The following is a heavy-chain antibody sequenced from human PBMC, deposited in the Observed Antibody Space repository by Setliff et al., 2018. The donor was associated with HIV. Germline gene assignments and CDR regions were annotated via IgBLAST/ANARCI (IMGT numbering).Heavy chain of an antibody. J-gene: IGHJ4*02. CDR3: ARFCSGGSCPDY. CDR2: ISYSGSP. D-gene: IGHD2-15*01. Sequence: LSLTCSVSGGSITSHYWTWIRQPPGKGLEWIGVISYSGSPHYNPSLKSRVTIGMDTSKNQVSLTLSSVTAVDTAVYYCARFCSGGSCPDYWGQGTRSPSPQ. V-gene: IGHV4-59*11. CDR1: GGSITSHY.